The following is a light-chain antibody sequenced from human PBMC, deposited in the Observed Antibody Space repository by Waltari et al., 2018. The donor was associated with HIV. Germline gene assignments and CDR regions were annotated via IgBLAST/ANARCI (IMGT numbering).Light chain of an antibody. V-gene: IGLV1-44*01. CDR3: ALWDDSLNGVL. CDR2: SNN. J-gene: IGLJ2*01. Sequence: QSELSQPPSASGTPGQRVAISCSGSSSNIGSNTGNWYQQLPGTAPKLLIYSNNQRPSGVPDRFSGSKSGTSASLAITGLQSEDEADYYCALWDDSLNGVLFGGGTKLTVL. CDR1: SSNIGSNT.